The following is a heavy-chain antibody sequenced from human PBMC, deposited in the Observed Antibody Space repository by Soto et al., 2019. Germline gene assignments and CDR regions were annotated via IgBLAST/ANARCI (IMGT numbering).Heavy chain of an antibody. CDR2: IIPIFGTA. D-gene: IGHD2-2*01. V-gene: IGHV1-69*13. CDR1: GGTFSSYA. CDR3: AREDCSSTSCYFDD. Sequence: GASVKVSCKASGGTFSSYAISWVRQAPGQGLEWMGGIIPIFGTANYAQKFQGRVTITADESTSTAYMELRSLRSDDTAVYYCAREDCSSTSCYFDDWGQGTLVTVSS. J-gene: IGHJ4*02.